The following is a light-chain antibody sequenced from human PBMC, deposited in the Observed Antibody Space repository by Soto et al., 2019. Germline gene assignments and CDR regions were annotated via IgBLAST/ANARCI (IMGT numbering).Light chain of an antibody. CDR2: GAS. CDR3: HQYNYWPRS. CDR1: QSVSSN. J-gene: IGKJ1*01. Sequence: EIVMTQSPATLSVSPGERATLSCRASQSVSSNLAWYQQKPGQAPRLLIYGASIRATGIPARFSGSGSGTEFTLTISSLQSEDFALYYCHQYNYWPRSFGQGTKVDIK. V-gene: IGKV3-15*01.